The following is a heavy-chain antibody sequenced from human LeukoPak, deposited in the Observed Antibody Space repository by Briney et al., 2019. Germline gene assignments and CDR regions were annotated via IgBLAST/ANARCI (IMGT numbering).Heavy chain of an antibody. V-gene: IGHV4-59*01. J-gene: IGHJ4*02. Sequence: SETLSLTCTVSGGSINSYYWSWIRQPPGKGLEWIGYIYYSGSTNYNPSLKSRVTISVDTSKNQFTLKLSSVTAADTAVYYCARGRYGWLPFDYWGQGTLVTVSS. D-gene: IGHD3-16*01. CDR1: GGSINSYY. CDR2: IYYSGST. CDR3: ARGRYGWLPFDY.